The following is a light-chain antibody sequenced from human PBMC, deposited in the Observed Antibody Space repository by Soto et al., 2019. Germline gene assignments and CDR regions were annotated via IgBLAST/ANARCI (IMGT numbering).Light chain of an antibody. CDR1: QDISDY. V-gene: IGKV1-27*01. CDR2: AAS. CDR3: QQYETFSGT. J-gene: IGKJ1*01. Sequence: DIQMTQSPSSLSASVGDRVTITCRASQDISDYLAWYQQKPGQVPKLLISAASTLQSGVPSRFRGSASGTDFTLTITGLQPDDFATYYCQQYETFSGTFGPGTKVDIK.